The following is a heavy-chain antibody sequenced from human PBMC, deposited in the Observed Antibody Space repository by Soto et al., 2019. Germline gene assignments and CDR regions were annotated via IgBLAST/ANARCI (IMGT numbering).Heavy chain of an antibody. CDR2: VIPILGIA. Sequence: HVQLVQSGAEVKKPGSSVKVSCKASGGTFRSDIISWVRQAPGQGLEWMGRVIPILGIANYAQKFQGRVTSTADKATSTAYMELSSLRSEDTAVYYCARFPQTAIVGAAYFDYWGQGTLVTVSS. D-gene: IGHD1-26*01. CDR1: GGTFRSDI. V-gene: IGHV1-69*02. CDR3: ARFPQTAIVGAAYFDY. J-gene: IGHJ4*02.